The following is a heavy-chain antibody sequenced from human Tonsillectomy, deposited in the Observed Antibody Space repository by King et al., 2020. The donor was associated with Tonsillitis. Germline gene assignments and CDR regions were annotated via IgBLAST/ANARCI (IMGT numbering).Heavy chain of an antibody. CDR3: AKDRYSSSWLFDM. CDR2: ISWQSGSM. V-gene: IGHV3-9*01. D-gene: IGHD6-6*01. CDR1: GFTFDDYA. Sequence: VQLVESGGGLVQPGRSLRLCCAASGFTFDDYAMHWVRQAPGKGLEWGSGISWQSGSMGYAESGKGRFTISRDNAKNSLYLQMNSLRPEDTALYYCAKDRYSSSWLFDMWGQGTMVTVSS. J-gene: IGHJ3*02.